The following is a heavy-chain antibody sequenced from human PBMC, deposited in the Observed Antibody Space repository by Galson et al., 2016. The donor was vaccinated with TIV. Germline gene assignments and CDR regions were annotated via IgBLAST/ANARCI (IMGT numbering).Heavy chain of an antibody. CDR3: ARTGAWFGESLPRGYYYYMDV. V-gene: IGHV3-11*01. CDR2: ISESGSAT. Sequence: SLRLSCAASGFTFSDYYMSWIRQAPGKGLEWVSYISESGSATLYADSVKGRFTISRDNAKNSLYLQTNSLRAEDTALYFCARTGAWFGESLPRGYYYYMDVWGKGTTVTVSS. CDR1: GFTFSDYY. D-gene: IGHD3-10*01. J-gene: IGHJ6*03.